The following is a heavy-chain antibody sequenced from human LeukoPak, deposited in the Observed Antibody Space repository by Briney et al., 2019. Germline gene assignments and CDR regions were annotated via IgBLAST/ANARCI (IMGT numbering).Heavy chain of an antibody. CDR2: IYHSGST. Sequence: SETLSLTCAVSGYSISSGYYCGWIRQPPGKGLEWIGSIYHSGSTYYNPSLKSRVTISVDTSKNQFSLKLSSVTAADTAVYYCASSYTMIVVVDYWGQGTLVTVSS. J-gene: IGHJ4*02. CDR3: ASSYTMIVVVDY. D-gene: IGHD3-22*01. V-gene: IGHV4-38-2*01. CDR1: GYSISSGYY.